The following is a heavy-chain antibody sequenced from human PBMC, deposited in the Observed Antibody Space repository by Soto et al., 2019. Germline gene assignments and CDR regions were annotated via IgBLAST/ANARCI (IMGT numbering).Heavy chain of an antibody. V-gene: IGHV3-30*18. D-gene: IGHD5-18*01. CDR3: AKELSHSYGYTRYYFYGMDV. CDR2: ISYDVSYK. CDR1: GFTFDNYG. J-gene: IGHJ6*02. Sequence: GGSLRLSCAASGFTFDNYGMHWVRQAPGKGLEWVSGISYDVSYKYYADSVKGRFIISRDNPKNTLYLQMNSLRTEDTAVYYCAKELSHSYGYTRYYFYGMDVWGPGTKVTVSS.